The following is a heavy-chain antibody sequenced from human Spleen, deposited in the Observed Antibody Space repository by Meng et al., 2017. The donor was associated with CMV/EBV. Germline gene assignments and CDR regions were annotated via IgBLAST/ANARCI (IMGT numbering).Heavy chain of an antibody. CDR1: GGSITSGNYY. CDR2: TYHNGNT. D-gene: IGHD2-21*01. Sequence: VSGGSITSGNYYWTWIRRRPGKGLEWIGYTYHNGNTYYNPSLKRRITISVDTSKNQFYLNLRSVTAADTAVYYCARQVPIASNWFDPWGQGSLVTVSS. CDR3: ARQVPIASNWFDP. V-gene: IGHV4-31*02. J-gene: IGHJ5*02.